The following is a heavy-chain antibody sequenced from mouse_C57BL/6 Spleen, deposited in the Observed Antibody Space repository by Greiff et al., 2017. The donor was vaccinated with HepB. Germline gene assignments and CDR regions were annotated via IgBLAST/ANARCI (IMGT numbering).Heavy chain of an antibody. Sequence: QVQLQQSGAELVKPGASVKLSCKASGYTFTSYRMHWVKQRHGRGLAWIGRIDPNSGCTKYNEKFKSKATLTVVNPSSTAYMQLSSLTSEDSAVYDGAREGDSYGSSYGWFAYWGQGTLVTVSA. J-gene: IGHJ3*01. D-gene: IGHD1-1*01. CDR1: GYTFTSYR. V-gene: IGHV1-72*01. CDR2: IDPNSGCT. CDR3: AREGDSYGSSYGWFAY.